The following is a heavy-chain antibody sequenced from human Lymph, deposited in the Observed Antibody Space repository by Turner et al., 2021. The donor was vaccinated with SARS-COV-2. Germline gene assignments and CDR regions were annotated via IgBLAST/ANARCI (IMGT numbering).Heavy chain of an antibody. D-gene: IGHD3-10*01. CDR2: IYYSGSN. CDR3: ARLVRRAEYYFDY. Sequence: QLQLQESGPGLVKPSETLSLTCTVSAGSISSSSHYWGWIRQPPGRGLEWIGHIYYSGSNYYNPSLKSRVTISVDTSKNQFSLKLSSVTAADTAVYYCARLVRRAEYYFDYWGQGTLVTVSS. J-gene: IGHJ4*02. V-gene: IGHV4-39*01. CDR1: AGSISSSSHY.